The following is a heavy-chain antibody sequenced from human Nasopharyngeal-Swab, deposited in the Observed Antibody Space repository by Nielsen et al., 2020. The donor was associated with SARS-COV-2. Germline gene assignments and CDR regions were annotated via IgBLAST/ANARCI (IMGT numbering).Heavy chain of an antibody. CDR2: VYSGGRT. V-gene: IGHV3-53*04. J-gene: IGHJ4*02. Sequence: VRQAPGKGLEWVSIVYSGGRTSYADSVNGRFSVSRHNSENTVYLQMNSLRTDDTALYYCATFPPSYCGGPTHYCDYWGQGTQVTRLL. D-gene: IGHD2-21*01. CDR3: ATFPPSYCGGPTHYCDY.